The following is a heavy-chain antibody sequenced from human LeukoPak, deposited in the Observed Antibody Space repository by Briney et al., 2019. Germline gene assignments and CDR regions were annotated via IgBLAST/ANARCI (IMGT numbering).Heavy chain of an antibody. CDR2: IIPIFGTA. CDR3: ARSITIFGVVITNNWFDS. V-gene: IGHV1-69*13. D-gene: IGHD3-3*01. Sequence: AASVKVSCKASGGTFSSYAISWVRQAPGQGLEWMGGIIPIFGTANYAQKFQGRVTITADESTSTAYMELSSLRSEDTAVYYCARSITIFGVVITNNWFDSWGQGTLVTVSS. CDR1: GGTFSSYA. J-gene: IGHJ5*01.